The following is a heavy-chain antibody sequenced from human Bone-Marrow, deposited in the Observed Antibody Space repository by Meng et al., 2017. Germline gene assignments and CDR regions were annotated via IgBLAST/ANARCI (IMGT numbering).Heavy chain of an antibody. Sequence: LSLTCAASGFTFSDYYMSWIRQAPGKGLEWVSYISSSGSTIYYADSVKGRFTISRDNAKNSLYLQMNSLRAEDTAVYYCARDPPSAYCGGDCYSTLPDAFDIWGQGTMVTVSS. J-gene: IGHJ3*02. D-gene: IGHD2-21*02. CDR1: GFTFSDYY. CDR2: ISSSGSTI. CDR3: ARDPPSAYCGGDCYSTLPDAFDI. V-gene: IGHV3-11*04.